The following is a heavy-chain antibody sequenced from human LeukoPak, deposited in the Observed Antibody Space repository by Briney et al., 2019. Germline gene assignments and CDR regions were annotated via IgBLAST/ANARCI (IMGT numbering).Heavy chain of an antibody. CDR2: INPNSGGT. Sequence: ASVKVSCKASGYTFTGYYMHWVRQAPGQGLEWMGWINPNSGGTNYAQKFQGRVTMTRDTSTSTAYMELSRLRSDDTAVYYCASLDKGNDVVFDYWGQGTLVTVSS. V-gene: IGHV1-2*02. CDR3: ASLDKGNDVVFDY. CDR1: GYTFTGYY. J-gene: IGHJ4*02. D-gene: IGHD1-1*01.